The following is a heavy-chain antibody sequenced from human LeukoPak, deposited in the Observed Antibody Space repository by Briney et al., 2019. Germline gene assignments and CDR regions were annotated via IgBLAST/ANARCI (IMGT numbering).Heavy chain of an antibody. CDR2: ISSGGSTI. CDR3: AKAGGSFDWLYHYFDY. V-gene: IGHV3-48*03. CDR1: GFTFSSYE. Sequence: PGGSLRLSCAASGFTFSSYEMNWVRQAPGRGLEWVSYISSGGSTIYYADSVRGRFTISRDNSKNTLYLQMNSLRAEDTAVYYCAKAGGSFDWLYHYFDYWGQGTLVTVSS. J-gene: IGHJ4*02. D-gene: IGHD3-9*01.